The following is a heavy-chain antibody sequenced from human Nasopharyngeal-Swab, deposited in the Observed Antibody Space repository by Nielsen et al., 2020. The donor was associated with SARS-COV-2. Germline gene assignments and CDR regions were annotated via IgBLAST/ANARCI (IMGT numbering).Heavy chain of an antibody. CDR1: GYTFTGYY. J-gene: IGHJ6*03. V-gene: IGHV1-2*04. CDR2: INPNSGGT. Sequence: ASVKVSCKASGYTFTGYYMHWVRQAPGQGLEWMGWINPNSGGTNYAQKFQGWVTMTRDTSISTAYMELSRLRSDDTAVYYCARDPGGILFPLDYMDVWGKGTTVTVSS. D-gene: IGHD2-15*01. CDR3: ARDPGGILFPLDYMDV.